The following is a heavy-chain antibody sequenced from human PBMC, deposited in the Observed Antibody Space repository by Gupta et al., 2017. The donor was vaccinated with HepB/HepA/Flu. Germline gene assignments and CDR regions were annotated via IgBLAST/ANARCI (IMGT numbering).Heavy chain of an antibody. CDR1: GFTFGGNA. CDR2: ICSDVRT. D-gene: IGHD3-3*02. CDR3: AKDLHFWSAMDV. V-gene: IGHV3-23*01. J-gene: IGHJ6*03. Sequence: EVQMLESGGGLVQPGGSLRLSCAVSGFTFGGNAMSWVRQAPWKGLECVSGICSDVRTHYADSVKGRFTISRDISRNTLYLQMNSLRAEDTAVYYCAKDLHFWSAMDVWGEGTTVTVSS.